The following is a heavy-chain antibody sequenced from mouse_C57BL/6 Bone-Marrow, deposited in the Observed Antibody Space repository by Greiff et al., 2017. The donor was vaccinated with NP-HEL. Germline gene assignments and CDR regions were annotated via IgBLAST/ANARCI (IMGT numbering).Heavy chain of an antibody. CDR3: TSNYYASREFDV. V-gene: IGHV1-52*01. J-gene: IGHJ3*01. CDR2: IDPSDSDT. CDR1: GYTFTSYW. Sequence: QVQLQQPGAELVRPGSSVKLSCKASGYTFTSYWMHWVKQRPIQGLEWIGNIDPSDSDTHYNQKFKDKATLTVDKSSSTAYMQLSSLTSEDSAVYYCTSNYYASREFDVWGKGTLVTVSA. D-gene: IGHD1-1*01.